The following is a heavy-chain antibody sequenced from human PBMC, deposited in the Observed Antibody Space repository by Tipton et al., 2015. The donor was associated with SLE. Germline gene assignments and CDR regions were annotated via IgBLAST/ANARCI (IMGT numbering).Heavy chain of an antibody. J-gene: IGHJ3*02. V-gene: IGHV3-23*01. CDR2: ISGSGGST. CDR3: ARDLDDAFDI. D-gene: IGHD1-1*01. Sequence: SLRLSCAASGFTFSNYAMSWVRQAPGKGLEWVSTISGSGGSTYYPDSVKGRFTISRDNSKNTLYLQVNSLRAEDTAVYYCARDLDDAFDIWGQGTMVTVSS. CDR1: GFTFSNYA.